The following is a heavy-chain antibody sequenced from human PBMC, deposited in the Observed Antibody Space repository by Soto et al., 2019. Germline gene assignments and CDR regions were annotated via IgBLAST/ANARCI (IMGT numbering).Heavy chain of an antibody. CDR3: ARGEGYYDSSGYPTYFDY. CDR1: GGSISSSNW. V-gene: IGHV4-4*02. J-gene: IGHJ4*02. D-gene: IGHD3-22*01. Sequence: RSLTCAVSGGSISSSNWWSWVRQPPGKGLEWIGEIYHSGSTNYNPSLKSRVTISVDKSKNQFSLKLSSVTAADTAVYYCARGEGYYDSSGYPTYFDYWGQGTLVTVSS. CDR2: IYHSGST.